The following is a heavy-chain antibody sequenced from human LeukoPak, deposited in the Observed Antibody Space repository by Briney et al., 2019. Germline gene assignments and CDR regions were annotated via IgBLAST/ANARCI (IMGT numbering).Heavy chain of an antibody. CDR3: ARGPTVTTSSLDY. V-gene: IGHV4-34*01. CDR2: INHSGST. D-gene: IGHD4-11*01. CDR1: GGSFSGYY. J-gene: IGHJ4*02. Sequence: SETLSLTXAVYGGSFSGYYWSWIRQPPGKGLEWIGEINHSGSTNYNPSLKSRVTISVDTSKNQFSLKLSSVTAADTAVYYCARGPTVTTSSLDYWGQGTLVTVSS.